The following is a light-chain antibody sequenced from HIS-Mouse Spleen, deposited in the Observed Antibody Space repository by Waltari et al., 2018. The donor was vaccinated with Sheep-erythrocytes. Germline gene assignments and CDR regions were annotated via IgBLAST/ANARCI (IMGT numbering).Light chain of an antibody. CDR1: SSDVGGYNY. CDR2: NAS. Sequence: QSALTQPRSVSGSPGQSVTISCTGTSSDVGGYNYVSWYQQHPGKAPKLMIYNASKRPSGAPDRFSGSKSGNPASLTISGLQAEDEADYYCCSYAGSYNHVFATGTKVTVL. J-gene: IGLJ1*01. CDR3: CSYAGSYNHV. V-gene: IGLV2-11*01.